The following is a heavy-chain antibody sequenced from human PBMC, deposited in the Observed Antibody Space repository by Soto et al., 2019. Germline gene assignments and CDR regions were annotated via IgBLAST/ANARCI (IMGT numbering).Heavy chain of an antibody. Sequence: QVQLQESGPGLVKPSGTLSLTCAVSGGSISSSNWWRWVRQPPGKGLECIGEIYHSGSTNYNPSLKSRVNISVDKSENQFSLQLSSVTAADTAVYYCARDSYPTVTTFYYYYGMDVWGQGTTVTVSS. CDR3: ARDSYPTVTTFYYYYGMDV. V-gene: IGHV4-4*02. D-gene: IGHD4-17*01. J-gene: IGHJ6*02. CDR2: IYHSGST. CDR1: GGSISSSNW.